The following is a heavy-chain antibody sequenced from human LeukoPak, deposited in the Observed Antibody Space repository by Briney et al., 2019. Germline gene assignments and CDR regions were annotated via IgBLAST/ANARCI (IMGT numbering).Heavy chain of an antibody. CDR3: AKAQLWLVAAGPFDY. D-gene: IGHD6-19*01. V-gene: IGHV3-23*01. CDR2: ISGSGSST. J-gene: IGHJ4*02. CDR1: GFTLRSSD. Sequence: PGGSLRLSCAASGFTLRSSDMSWVRQAPGKGLEWVSAISGSGSSTYHADSVKGRFTISRDTSKNTLYLQMNSLRAEDTAVYYCAKAQLWLVAAGPFDYWGQGTLVTVSS.